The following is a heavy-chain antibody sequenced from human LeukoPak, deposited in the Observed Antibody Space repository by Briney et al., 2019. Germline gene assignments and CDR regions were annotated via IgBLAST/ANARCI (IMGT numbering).Heavy chain of an antibody. CDR1: GFTFSGHW. J-gene: IGHJ4*02. Sequence: PGGSLRLSCAASGFTFSGHWMSWVRQAPGKGLEWVANRNQGGSDKYYVDSVKGRFTISRDNANNLLYLQMNSLRGEDTAVYYCTRDRSRAEDDWGQGTLVTVSS. CDR2: RNQGGSDK. CDR3: TRDRSRAEDD. V-gene: IGHV3-7*01. D-gene: IGHD1-14*01.